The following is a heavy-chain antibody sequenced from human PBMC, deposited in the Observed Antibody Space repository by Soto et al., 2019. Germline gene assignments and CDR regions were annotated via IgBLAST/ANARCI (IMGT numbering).Heavy chain of an antibody. CDR1: GYTFTGYY. CDR2: INPNSGGT. V-gene: IGHV1-2*04. D-gene: IGHD6-13*01. CDR3: ARDVAYSSRGYYFDY. Sequence: ASVKVSCKASGYTFTGYYMHWVRQAPGQGLEWMGWINPNSGGTNYAQKFQGWVTMTRDTSISTAYMELSRLGSDDTAVYYCARDVAYSSRGYYFDYWGQGTLVTVSS. J-gene: IGHJ4*02.